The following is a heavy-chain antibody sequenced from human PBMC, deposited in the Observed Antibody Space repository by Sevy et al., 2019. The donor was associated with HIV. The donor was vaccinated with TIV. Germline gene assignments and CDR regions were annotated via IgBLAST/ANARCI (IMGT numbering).Heavy chain of an antibody. D-gene: IGHD2-15*01. CDR1: GLTFGDYA. V-gene: IGHV3-49*04. Sequence: GGSLSLPGTGSGLTFGDYAMSGVRQAPGKGLEGVAFLKHKAYGGTLDYAASVKGRFSISRDDSKSIAHLQMNDLKTEDTAIYYCTWWKGAQSIFDYWGQGSLVTVSS. CDR3: TWWKGAQSIFDY. CDR2: LKHKAYGGTL. J-gene: IGHJ4*02.